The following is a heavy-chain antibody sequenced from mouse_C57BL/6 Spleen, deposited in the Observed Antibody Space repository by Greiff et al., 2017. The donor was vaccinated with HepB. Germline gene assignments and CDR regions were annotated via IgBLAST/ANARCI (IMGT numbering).Heavy chain of an antibody. V-gene: IGHV1-69*01. CDR1: GYTFTSYW. Sequence: QVQLQQSGAELVMPGASVKLSCKASGYTFTSYWMHWVKQRPGQGLEWIGEIDPSDSYTNYNQKFKGKSTLTVDKSSSTAYMQLSSLTSEDSAVYYGERGEEYAMDYWGQGTAVTVSS. CDR3: ERGEEYAMDY. J-gene: IGHJ4*01. CDR2: IDPSDSYT.